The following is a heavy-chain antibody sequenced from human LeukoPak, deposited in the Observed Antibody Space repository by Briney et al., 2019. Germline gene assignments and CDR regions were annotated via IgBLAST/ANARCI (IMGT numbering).Heavy chain of an antibody. CDR3: AKGPGVDFWSGYYGWFDP. CDR2: VSGSSGST. J-gene: IGHJ5*02. V-gene: IGHV3-23*01. D-gene: IGHD3-3*01. Sequence: GGSLRLSCAASGFPFSNYAMTWVRQAPGKGLEWVSVVSGSSGSTYYADSVKGRFTISRDNSKNTLYLQMNSLRAEDTAVYYCAKGPGVDFWSGYYGWFDPWGQGTLVTVSS. CDR1: GFPFSNYA.